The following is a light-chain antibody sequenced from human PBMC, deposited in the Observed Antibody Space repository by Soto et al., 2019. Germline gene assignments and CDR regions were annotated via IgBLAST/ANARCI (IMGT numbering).Light chain of an antibody. Sequence: QSVLTQPASVSGSPGQSITISCTGTSNDIGTYRYVSWYQQHPGKVPKLIIFEVSDRPSGVSHRFSGSKSGNTASLTISGIQAEDEADYYCTSYTTCSTLVFGGGTKLTVL. CDR1: SNDIGTYRY. V-gene: IGLV2-14*01. CDR3: TSYTTCSTLV. CDR2: EVS. J-gene: IGLJ3*02.